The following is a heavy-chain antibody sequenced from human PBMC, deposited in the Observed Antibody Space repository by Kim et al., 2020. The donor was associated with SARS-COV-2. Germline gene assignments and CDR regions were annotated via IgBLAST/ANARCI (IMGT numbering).Heavy chain of an antibody. D-gene: IGHD3-10*01. CDR3: ARGRSPLWFGETHRRWFDP. J-gene: IGHJ5*02. V-gene: IGHV4-34*01. Sequence: SRVTISVDTSKNQFSLKLSSVTAADTAVYYCARGRSPLWFGETHRRWFDPWGQGTLVTVSS.